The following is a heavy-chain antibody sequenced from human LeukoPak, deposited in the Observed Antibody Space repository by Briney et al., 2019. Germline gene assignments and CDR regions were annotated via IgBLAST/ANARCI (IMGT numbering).Heavy chain of an antibody. Sequence: GGSLRLSCAASGFTFSNYAMHWVRQAPGKGLEWVAVISYDGSNKYYADSVKGRFTISRDNSKNTLYLQMNSLRAEDTAVYYCARGPAAHYFDYWGQGTLVTVSS. J-gene: IGHJ4*02. CDR2: ISYDGSNK. V-gene: IGHV3-30*04. CDR1: GFTFSNYA. D-gene: IGHD6-13*01. CDR3: ARGPAAHYFDY.